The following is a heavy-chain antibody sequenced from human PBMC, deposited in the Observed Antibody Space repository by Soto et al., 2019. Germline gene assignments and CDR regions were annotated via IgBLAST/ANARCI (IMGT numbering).Heavy chain of an antibody. Sequence: QVQLVQSGAEVKKPGASVKVSCKASGYTFTSYGISWVRQAPGQGLEWMGWISAYNGNTNYAQKLQGRVTMTTDTSTSTAYRELRSLRSDDTAVYYCARDVPFWSGYPLGMDVWGQGTTVTVSS. V-gene: IGHV1-18*01. CDR3: ARDVPFWSGYPLGMDV. J-gene: IGHJ6*02. CDR1: GYTFTSYG. CDR2: ISAYNGNT. D-gene: IGHD3-3*01.